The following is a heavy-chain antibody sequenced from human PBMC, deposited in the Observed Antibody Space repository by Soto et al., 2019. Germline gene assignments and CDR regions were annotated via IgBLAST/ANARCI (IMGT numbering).Heavy chain of an antibody. V-gene: IGHV3-23*01. CDR3: AKAGYCSSATCATRYYYMDV. J-gene: IGHJ6*03. CDR1: GFTLSSYA. Sequence: GGSLRLSCAASGFTLSSYAMGWVRQAPGKGLEWVSAISGSGGSTYYADSVKGRFTISRDNSKNTLYLQMNSLRAEDTAVYYCAKAGYCSSATCATRYYYMDVWGKGTTVTVSS. D-gene: IGHD2-2*01. CDR2: ISGSGGST.